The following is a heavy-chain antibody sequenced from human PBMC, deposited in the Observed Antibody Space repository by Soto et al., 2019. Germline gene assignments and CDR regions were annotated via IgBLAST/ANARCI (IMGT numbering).Heavy chain of an antibody. J-gene: IGHJ6*02. CDR2: INAGNGNT. CDR3: AREANYYDSSGYYKGQYYYYGMDV. CDR1: GYTFTSYA. Sequence: QVQLVQSGAEVKKPGASVKVSCKASGYTFTSYAMHWVRPAPGQRLEGMGWINAGNGNTKYSQKFHGRVTITRDTSASTAYMELSSLRSEDTAVYYCAREANYYDSSGYYKGQYYYYGMDVWGQGTTVTVSS. V-gene: IGHV1-3*01. D-gene: IGHD3-22*01.